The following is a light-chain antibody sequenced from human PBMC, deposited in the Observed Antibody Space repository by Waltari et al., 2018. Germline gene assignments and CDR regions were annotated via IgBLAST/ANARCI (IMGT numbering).Light chain of an antibody. CDR3: GSWDSSLGIGV. CDR1: TPNIGNNY. CDR2: EDK. J-gene: IGLJ3*02. Sequence: QSVLTQAPSVSAAPGQTVTISCSGSTPNIGNNYVSWYQQFPGTAPKIVIYEDKRRPAGVPDRFSGSKSGASATLGITGLQTGDEAEYYCGSWDSSLGIGVLGGGTRLTVL. V-gene: IGLV1-51*01.